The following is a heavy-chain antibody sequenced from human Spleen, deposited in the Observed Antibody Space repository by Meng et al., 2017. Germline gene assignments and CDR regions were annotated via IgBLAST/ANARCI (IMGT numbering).Heavy chain of an antibody. J-gene: IGHJ4*02. CDR3: ARFLGCSGGSCYTGVFDY. Sequence: QVQLVESGAKVKKPGASVKVSCKASGYTFTSYGISWVRQAPGQGLEWMGWISAYNGNTNYAQKLQGRVTMTTDTSTSTAYMELRSLRSDDTAVYYCARFLGCSGGSCYTGVFDYWGQGTLVTVSS. CDR1: GYTFTSYG. CDR2: ISAYNGNT. V-gene: IGHV1-18*01. D-gene: IGHD2-15*01.